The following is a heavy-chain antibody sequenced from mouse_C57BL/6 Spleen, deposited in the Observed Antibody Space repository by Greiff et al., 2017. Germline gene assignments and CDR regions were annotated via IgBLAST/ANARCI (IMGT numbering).Heavy chain of an antibody. V-gene: IGHV1-55*01. D-gene: IGHD1-1*01. CDR3: ARKDYDGSSGY. Sequence: VQLQQPGAELVKPGASVKMSCKASGYTFTSYWITWVKQRPGQGLEWIGDIYPGSGSTNYNEKFKSKATLTVDTSYSTAYRQLSSLTSEDSAVYYCARKDYDGSSGYWGQGTTLTVSS. CDR2: IYPGSGST. CDR1: GYTFTSYW. J-gene: IGHJ2*01.